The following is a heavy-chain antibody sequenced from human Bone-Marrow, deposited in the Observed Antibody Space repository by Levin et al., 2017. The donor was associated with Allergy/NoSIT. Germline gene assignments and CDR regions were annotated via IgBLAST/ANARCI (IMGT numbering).Heavy chain of an antibody. CDR1: GGSINSYY. V-gene: IGHV4-59*01. J-gene: IGHJ6*03. CDR3: ARANYDFSRGYYTGGYYYMDV. D-gene: IGHD3-3*01. Sequence: PSETLSLTCTVSGGSINSYYWSWIRQPPGKGLEWIGYISYSGSANYNPSLKSRVTISVHTSGNQFSLKLSSVTTADTAVYYCARANYDFSRGYYTGGYYYMDVWGKGTTVTGSS. CDR2: ISYSGSA.